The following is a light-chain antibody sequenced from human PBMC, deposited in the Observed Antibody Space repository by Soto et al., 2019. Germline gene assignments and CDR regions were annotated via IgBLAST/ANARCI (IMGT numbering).Light chain of an antibody. J-gene: IGKJ4*01. CDR1: QSVSNSY. V-gene: IGKV3-20*01. CDR3: QQYGSSLFT. CDR2: GAS. Sequence: EILLTQSPGTLSLSPGERATLSCRASQSVSNSYLAWYQQKPGQAPRLLIYGASSRATGIPDRFSGSGSGTDFTLTISRLEPEDFAVYYCQQYGSSLFTFGGGTKVDIK.